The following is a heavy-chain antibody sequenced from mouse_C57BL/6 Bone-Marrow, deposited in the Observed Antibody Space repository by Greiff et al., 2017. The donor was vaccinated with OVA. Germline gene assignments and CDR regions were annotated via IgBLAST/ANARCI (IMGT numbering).Heavy chain of an antibody. D-gene: IGHD2-10*02. CDR1: GFTFSSYA. Sequence: EVQLVESGGGLVKPGGSLKLSCAASGFTFSSYAMSWVRQTPEKRLEWVATISDGGSYTYYPANVKGRFTISRDNAKNNLYLQMSHLKSEDTAMYYCARYAGDAMDYWGQGTSVTVSS. J-gene: IGHJ4*01. CDR2: ISDGGSYT. CDR3: ARYAGDAMDY. V-gene: IGHV5-4*01.